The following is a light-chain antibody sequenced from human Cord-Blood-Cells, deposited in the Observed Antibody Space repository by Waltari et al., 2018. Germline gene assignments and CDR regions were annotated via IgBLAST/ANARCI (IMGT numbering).Light chain of an antibody. CDR2: KDS. J-gene: IGLJ3*02. V-gene: IGLV3-25*03. CDR1: ALPKQY. CDR3: QSADSSGTLWV. Sequence: SYELTQPPSVSVSPGQTARITCSGDALPKQYAYWYQQKPGQAPVLVIYKDSERPSGIPERFAGSSSGTTYTLTISGVQAEDEADYYCQSADSSGTLWVFGGGTKLTVL.